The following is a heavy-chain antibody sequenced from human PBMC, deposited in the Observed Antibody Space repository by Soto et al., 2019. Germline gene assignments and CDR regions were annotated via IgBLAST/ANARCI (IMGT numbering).Heavy chain of an antibody. J-gene: IGHJ4*02. V-gene: IGHV4-59*01. CDR2: VYNSGST. CDR3: ARYRREAVAGYTLDY. D-gene: IGHD6-13*01. CDR1: GGSISSNY. Sequence: SETLSLTCTVSGGSISSNYWTWIRQPPGKGLEWIGYVYNSGSTNYNPSLKSRVTISEDTSKSQFSLKVNSMTAADTAVYYCARYRREAVAGYTLDYWGQGTLVTVSS.